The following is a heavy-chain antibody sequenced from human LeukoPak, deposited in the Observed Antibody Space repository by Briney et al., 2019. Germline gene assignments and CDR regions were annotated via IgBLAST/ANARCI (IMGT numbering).Heavy chain of an antibody. J-gene: IGHJ4*02. D-gene: IGHD3-10*01. CDR1: GFTFSSYA. CDR3: AKDHHYYGSGSYRGYYFDY. Sequence: PGGSLRLSCAASGFTFSSYAMSWVRQAPGKGLEWVSAISGSGGSTYYADSVKGRFTISRDNSKNTLYLQMNSLRAEDTAVYYCAKDHHYYGSGSYRGYYFDYWGQGTLVTVSS. CDR2: ISGSGGST. V-gene: IGHV3-23*01.